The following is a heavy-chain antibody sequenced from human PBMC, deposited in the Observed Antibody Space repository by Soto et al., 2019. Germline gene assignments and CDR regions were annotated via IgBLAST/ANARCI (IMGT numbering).Heavy chain of an antibody. CDR1: GFTFSSYW. CDR3: ARRGAVAGLHY. Sequence: EVQLVESGGGLVQPGGSLRVSCAASGFTFSSYWMHWVRQAPGKGLVWVSRINSDGSSKSYADSVKGRFTISRDNAKNTLYLQMKSLRAEDTAIYYCARRGAVAGLHYWGQGTLVTVSS. V-gene: IGHV3-74*01. CDR2: INSDGSSK. J-gene: IGHJ4*02. D-gene: IGHD6-19*01.